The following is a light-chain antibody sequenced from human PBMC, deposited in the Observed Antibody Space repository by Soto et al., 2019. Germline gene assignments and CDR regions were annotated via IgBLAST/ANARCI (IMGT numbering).Light chain of an antibody. CDR2: GTS. J-gene: IGKJ5*01. CDR3: QQYGNSPIT. CDR1: QSVSSN. V-gene: IGKV3-20*01. Sequence: EIVLTQSPATLSLSPGERATLSCRASQSVSSNLAWYQQQPGQAPRLLIYGTSSRATGIPDRFSGSGSGTDFTLTISRLEPEDFAVYYCQQYGNSPITFGQGTRLEIK.